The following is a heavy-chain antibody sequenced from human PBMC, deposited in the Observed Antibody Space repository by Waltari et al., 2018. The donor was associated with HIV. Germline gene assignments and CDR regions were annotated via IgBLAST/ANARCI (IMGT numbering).Heavy chain of an antibody. J-gene: IGHJ6*02. CDR3: ARGLEYYDSSGYYYYYYGMDV. CDR2: INHSGST. D-gene: IGHD3-22*01. Sequence: QVQLQQWGAGLLKPSETLSLTCAVYGGSFSGYYWSWIRQPPGKGLEWIGEINHSGSTNYNPSLKSRVTISVDTSKNQFSLKLSSVTAADTAVYYCARGLEYYDSSGYYYYYYGMDVWGQGTTVTVSS. CDR1: GGSFSGYY. V-gene: IGHV4-34*01.